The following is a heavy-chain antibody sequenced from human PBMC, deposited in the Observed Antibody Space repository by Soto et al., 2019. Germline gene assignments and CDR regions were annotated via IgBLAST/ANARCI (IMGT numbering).Heavy chain of an antibody. V-gene: IGHV1-46*03. CDR2: INPSGGST. CDR1: GYTFTSYY. D-gene: IGHD3-9*01. Sequence: GASVKVSCKASGYTFTSYYMHWVRQAPGQGLEWMGIINPSGGSTSYAQKFQGRVTMTRDTSTSTVYMELSSLRSEDTAVYYCARAWYYDILTGYPGPFFHMDVWGKGTTVTVSS. J-gene: IGHJ6*03. CDR3: ARAWYYDILTGYPGPFFHMDV.